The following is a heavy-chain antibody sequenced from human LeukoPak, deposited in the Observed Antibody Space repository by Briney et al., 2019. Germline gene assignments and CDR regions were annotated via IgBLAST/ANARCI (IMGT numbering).Heavy chain of an antibody. CDR1: GYNFTSYG. J-gene: IGHJ4*02. CDR3: ARHLWSQYFFDY. Sequence: ASVKVFCKASGYNFTSYGISWVRQAPGQGLEWMGWISAYNDNANYAQKFQGRVTMTTDSPRSRAYTALRSLRSDDTAVYYCARHLWSQYFFDYWGQGTLVTVSS. CDR2: ISAYNDNA. D-gene: IGHD3-10*01. V-gene: IGHV1-18*01.